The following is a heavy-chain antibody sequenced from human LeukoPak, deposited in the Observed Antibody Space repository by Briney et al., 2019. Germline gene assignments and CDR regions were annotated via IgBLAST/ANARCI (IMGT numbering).Heavy chain of an antibody. J-gene: IGHJ4*02. CDR3: STVPIEQWLVRYF. Sequence: GGSLRLSCAASEFTLSNAWMSWVRQAPGKGLEWVGRIKSKTDGGTTDYAAPVKGRFTISRDDSKNTLYLQMNSLKTEDTAVYYCSTVPIEQWLVRYFWGQGTLVTVSS. CDR1: EFTLSNAW. D-gene: IGHD6-19*01. V-gene: IGHV3-15*01. CDR2: IKSKTDGGTT.